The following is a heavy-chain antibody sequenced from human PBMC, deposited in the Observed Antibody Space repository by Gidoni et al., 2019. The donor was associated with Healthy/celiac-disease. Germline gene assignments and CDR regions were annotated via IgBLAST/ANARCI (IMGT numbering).Heavy chain of an antibody. D-gene: IGHD6-13*01. Sequence: QVQLQESGPGLVKPSGTLSLTCAVSGGSISSSNWWSWVRQPPGKGLEWIEEIYHSGSTNYNPSLKSRVTISEDKSKNQFTLKLSSVTAADTAVYYCARSPIAAAGTSDYWGQGTLVTVSS. V-gene: IGHV4-4*02. CDR1: GGSISSSNW. CDR3: ARSPIAAAGTSDY. CDR2: IYHSGST. J-gene: IGHJ4*02.